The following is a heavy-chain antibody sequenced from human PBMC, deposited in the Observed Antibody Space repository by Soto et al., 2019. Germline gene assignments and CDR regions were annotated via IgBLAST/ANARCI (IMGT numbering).Heavy chain of an antibody. V-gene: IGHV3-33*01. D-gene: IGHD3-16*01. J-gene: IGHJ4*02. CDR3: ARDGDASTGYGKDY. Sequence: GGSLRLSCVASGLTFRNYGMHWVRQAPGKGLEWVAFLWFDGSKNYYAESVRGRFSISRDNSQNTLYLQMNSLTAEDTAVYYCARDGDASTGYGKDYWGQGTLVTVSS. CDR1: GLTFRNYG. CDR2: LWFDGSKN.